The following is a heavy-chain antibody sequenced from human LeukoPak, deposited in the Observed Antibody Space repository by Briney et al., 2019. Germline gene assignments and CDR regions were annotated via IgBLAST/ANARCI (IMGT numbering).Heavy chain of an antibody. CDR2: IYTSGST. CDR1: GGSISSSSYY. J-gene: IGHJ4*02. Sequence: SETLSLTCTVSGGSISSSSYYWSWIRQPAGKGLEWIGRIYTSGSTNYNPSLKSRVTMSVDTSKNQFSLKLSSVTAADTAVYYCASLTGRLIDYWGQGTLVTVSS. D-gene: IGHD1-14*01. CDR3: ASLTGRLIDY. V-gene: IGHV4-61*02.